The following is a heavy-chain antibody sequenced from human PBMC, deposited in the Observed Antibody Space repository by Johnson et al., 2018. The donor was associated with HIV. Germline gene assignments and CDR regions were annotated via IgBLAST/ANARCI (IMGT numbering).Heavy chain of an antibody. V-gene: IGHV3-30*02. J-gene: IGHJ3*02. Sequence: QVQLMESGGGVVQPGGSLRLSCAASGLTFSSYGMHWVRQAPGKGPEWMAFIRYDGNNKYYADSVKGRFTISRDNSKNTLYLQMNSLRADDTAVYYCVGVKFYDPDAFDIWGHGTMVTVSS. D-gene: IGHD3-16*01. CDR2: IRYDGNNK. CDR3: VGVKFYDPDAFDI. CDR1: GLTFSSYG.